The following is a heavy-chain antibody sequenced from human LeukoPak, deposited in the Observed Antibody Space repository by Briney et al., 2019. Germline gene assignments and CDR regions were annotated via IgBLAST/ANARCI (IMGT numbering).Heavy chain of an antibody. CDR3: ARDFHYSNYELGY. J-gene: IGHJ4*02. V-gene: IGHV3-30*04. Sequence: GGSLRLSCAPSGFTFSSYAMHWVRQAPGKGLEWVAVISYDGSNKYYADSVKGRFTISRDNSKNTLYLQMNSLRAEDTAVYYCARDFHYSNYELGYWGQGTLVTVSS. CDR2: ISYDGSNK. D-gene: IGHD4-11*01. CDR1: GFTFSSYA.